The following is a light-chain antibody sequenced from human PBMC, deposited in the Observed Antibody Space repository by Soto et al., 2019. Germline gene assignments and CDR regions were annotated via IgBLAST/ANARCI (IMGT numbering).Light chain of an antibody. J-gene: IGKJ2*01. Sequence: DIQMTQSPSSLSASVGDRVTITCRASQDISNFLAWYQQKRGKVPKLLVYDASTLQSGVPTRFSGSGSGTHFTLTIRSLQPEDVASYYCQEYNSLLYTFGQWTKLEIK. CDR1: QDISNF. CDR3: QEYNSLLYT. V-gene: IGKV1-27*01. CDR2: DAS.